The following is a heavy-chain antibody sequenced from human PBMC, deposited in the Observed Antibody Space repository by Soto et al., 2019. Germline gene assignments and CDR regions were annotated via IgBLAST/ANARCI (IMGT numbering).Heavy chain of an antibody. J-gene: IGHJ4*02. Sequence: QVQLVQSGAEVKKPGASVKVSCKASGYTFTSYAMHWVRQAPGQRLEWMGWINAGNGNTKYSQKFQGRVTITRDTSASTAYMELSSLRSEATAVYYCARDGRDFWSGYYTRFDYWGQGTLVTVSS. CDR1: GYTFTSYA. V-gene: IGHV1-3*01. D-gene: IGHD3-3*01. CDR2: INAGNGNT. CDR3: ARDGRDFWSGYYTRFDY.